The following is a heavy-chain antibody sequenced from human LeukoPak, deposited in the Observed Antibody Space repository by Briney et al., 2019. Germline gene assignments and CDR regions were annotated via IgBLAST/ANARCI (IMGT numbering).Heavy chain of an antibody. CDR1: GYTFTSYY. Sequence: APVKVSCKASGYTFTSYYMHWVRQAPGQGLEWMGIINPSGGSTSYAQKFQGRVTMTRDTSTSTVYMELSSLRSEDTAVYYCARGNGISYVPSRYSSGWSPPDYWGQGTLVTVSS. CDR2: INPSGGST. V-gene: IGHV1-46*01. D-gene: IGHD6-19*01. CDR3: ARGNGISYVPSRYSSGWSPPDY. J-gene: IGHJ4*02.